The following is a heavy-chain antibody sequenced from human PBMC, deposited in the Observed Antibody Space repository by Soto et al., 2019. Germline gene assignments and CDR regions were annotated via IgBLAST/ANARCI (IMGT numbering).Heavy chain of an antibody. J-gene: IGHJ3*02. CDR1: GFTFSSYA. V-gene: IGHV3-23*01. CDR3: AKDRRVTGLTNRQDAFDI. CDR2: ISGSGGST. D-gene: IGHD2-21*02. Sequence: GGSLRLSCAASGFTFSSYAMSWVRQAPGKGLEWVSAISGSGGSTYYADSVKGRFTISRDNSKNTLYLQMNSLRAEDTAVYYCAKDRRVTGLTNRQDAFDIWGQGTMVTVSS.